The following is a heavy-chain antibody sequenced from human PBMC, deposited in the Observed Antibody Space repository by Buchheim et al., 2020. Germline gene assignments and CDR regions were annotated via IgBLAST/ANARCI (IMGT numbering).Heavy chain of an antibody. CDR1: GFTFSSYA. V-gene: IGHV3-23*01. J-gene: IGHJ6*02. CDR3: AKDPGELLLYYYYYGMDV. CDR2: ISGSGGST. D-gene: IGHD1-26*01. Sequence: EVQLLESGGGLVQPGGSLRLSCAASGFTFSSYAMSWVRQAPGKGLEWVSAISGSGGSTYYADSVKGRFTISSDNSKNTLYLQMNSLRAEDTAVYYCAKDPGELLLYYYYYGMDVWGQGTT.